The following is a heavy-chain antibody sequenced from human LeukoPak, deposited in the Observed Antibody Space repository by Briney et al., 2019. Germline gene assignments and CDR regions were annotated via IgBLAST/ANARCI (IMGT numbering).Heavy chain of an antibody. V-gene: IGHV3-7*01. Sequence: GGSLRLSCEASGFSFSTYWMSWVRQAPGKGLEWVANIRQDGSEKYYVDSVKGRFTISRDIAKQSVFLQMNSLTVEDTAVYYCARLSAMVRGPEDIFYFEYWGLGTLVTVSS. J-gene: IGHJ4*02. D-gene: IGHD3-10*01. CDR2: IRQDGSEK. CDR3: ARLSAMVRGPEDIFYFEY. CDR1: GFSFSTYW.